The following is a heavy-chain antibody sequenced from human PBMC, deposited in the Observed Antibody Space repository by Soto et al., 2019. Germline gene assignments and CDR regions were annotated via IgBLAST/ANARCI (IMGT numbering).Heavy chain of an antibody. CDR2: ISSSSSHI. CDR1: GFTFSTYS. CDR3: ARDLGRVRRVAEFDY. V-gene: IGHV3-21*01. Sequence: DVQLVESGGGLVKAGGSLRLSCAASGFTFSTYSMNWVRQAPGKGLEWVSSISSSSSHIYYADSLKGRFTISRDNAKNSVYRQMNSLRAEDTAVYYCARDLGRVRRVAEFDYWGQGNLVTVSS. J-gene: IGHJ4*02. D-gene: IGHD3-10*01.